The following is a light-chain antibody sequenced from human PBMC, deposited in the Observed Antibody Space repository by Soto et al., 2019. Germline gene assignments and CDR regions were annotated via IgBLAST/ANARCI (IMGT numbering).Light chain of an antibody. CDR3: QQCGASPHT. CDR1: QRIDTY. CDR2: GAS. Sequence: EIVLTQSPATLSLSPGAGATLSRRASQRIDTYLAWYQQTPGQAPRLLIYGASSRAAGVPARFSGSGSGTDFTLTISRLEPEDFAVYYCQQCGASPHTFGEGTKVDIK. V-gene: IGKV3-20*01. J-gene: IGKJ4*01.